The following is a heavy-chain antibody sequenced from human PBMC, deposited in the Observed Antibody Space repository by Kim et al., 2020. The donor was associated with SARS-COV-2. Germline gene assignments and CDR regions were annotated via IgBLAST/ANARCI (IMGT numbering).Heavy chain of an antibody. CDR2: IYYSGST. CDR1: GGSVSSGSYY. Sequence: SETLSLTCTVSGGSVSSGSYYWSWIRQPPGKGLEWIGYIYYSGSTNYNPSLKSRVTISVDTSKNQFSLKLSSVTAADTAVYYCARDRAVTTYYYYYGMDVWGQGTTVTVSS. J-gene: IGHJ6*02. V-gene: IGHV4-61*01. CDR3: ARDRAVTTYYYYYGMDV. D-gene: IGHD4-4*01.